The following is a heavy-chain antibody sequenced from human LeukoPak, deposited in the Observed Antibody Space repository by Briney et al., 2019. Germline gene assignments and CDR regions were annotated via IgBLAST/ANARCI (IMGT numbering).Heavy chain of an antibody. CDR1: GGSISSYY. D-gene: IGHD6-19*01. V-gene: IGHV4-59*01. J-gene: IGHJ6*03. CDR3: ARCRAVAGIYYYYMDV. Sequence: TSETLSLTCTVSGGSISSYYWSWIRQPPGKGLEWIGYIYYSGSTNYNPSLKSRVTISVDTSKNQFSLKLSSVTAADTAVYYCARCRAVAGIYYYYMDVWGKGTTVTVSS. CDR2: IYYSGST.